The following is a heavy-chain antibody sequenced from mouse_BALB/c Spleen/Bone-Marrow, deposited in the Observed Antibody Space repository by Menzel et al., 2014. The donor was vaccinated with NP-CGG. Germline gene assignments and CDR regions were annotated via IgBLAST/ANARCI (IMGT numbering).Heavy chain of an antibody. V-gene: IGHV5-12-2*01. CDR1: GFTFSRYT. Sequence: EVKLVESGGGLVQPGGSLKLSCAASGFTFSRYTMSWVRQTPEKRLEWVAYISNGGGSTSYPDTVKGRFTISRDNAKNSLYLQMSSLKSKGTALYFCSRHVGTPYAMDCWGQATSVTSSS. D-gene: IGHD3-1*01. CDR3: SRHVGTPYAMDC. J-gene: IGHJ4*01. CDR2: ISNGGGST.